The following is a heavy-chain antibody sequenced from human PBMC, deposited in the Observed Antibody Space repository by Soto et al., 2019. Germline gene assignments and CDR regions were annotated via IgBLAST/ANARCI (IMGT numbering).Heavy chain of an antibody. V-gene: IGHV3-53*01. J-gene: IGHJ6*02. Sequence: GGSLRLSCAASGFTVSSNYMSWVRQAPGKGLEWVSVIYSGGSTYYADSVKGRFTISRDNSKNTLYLQMNSLRAEDTAVYYCAREKWFGELSGEADSNYYYGMDVWGQGTTVTVSS. CDR2: IYSGGST. CDR3: AREKWFGELSGEADSNYYYGMDV. D-gene: IGHD3-10*01. CDR1: GFTVSSNY.